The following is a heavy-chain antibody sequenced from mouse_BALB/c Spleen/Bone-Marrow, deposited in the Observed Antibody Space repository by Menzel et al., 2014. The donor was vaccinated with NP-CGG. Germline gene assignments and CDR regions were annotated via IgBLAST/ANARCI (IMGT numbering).Heavy chain of an antibody. J-gene: IGHJ2*01. V-gene: IGHV6-6*02. Sequence: EVKLEESGGGLVQPGGSMKLSCVASGFTFSNYWMNWVRQSPEKGLEWVAEIRLKSNNFATHYAESVKGRFTISRDDSKSSVYREMNNLRAEDTGIYYCTSLYYYGSRYFDYWGQGTTLTVSS. CDR3: TSLYYYGSRYFDY. CDR2: IRLKSNNFAT. CDR1: GFTFSNYW. D-gene: IGHD1-1*01.